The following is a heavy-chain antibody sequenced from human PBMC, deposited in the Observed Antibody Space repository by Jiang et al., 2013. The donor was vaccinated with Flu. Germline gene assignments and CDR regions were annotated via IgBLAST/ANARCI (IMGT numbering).Heavy chain of an antibody. J-gene: IGHJ4*02. CDR1: GYTIIGSY. Sequence: GAEVKKPGASVKVSCKASGYTIIGSYMHWVRQAPGQGLEWMGWINPNTGDTHYAQNFEDRVTMTRDTSINTAYMVLSSLRPDDTAVYYCGRDSAAAIDYWGQGTLVT. CDR2: INPNTGDT. CDR3: GRDSAAAIDY. V-gene: IGHV1-2*02. D-gene: IGHD6-13*01.